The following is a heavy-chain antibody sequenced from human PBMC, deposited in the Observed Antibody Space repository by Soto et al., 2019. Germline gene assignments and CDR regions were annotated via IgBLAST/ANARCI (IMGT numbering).Heavy chain of an antibody. D-gene: IGHD3-10*01. V-gene: IGHV5-10-1*01. J-gene: IGHJ4*02. CDR2: IDPSDSYT. Sequence: PGESLKISCKGSGYSFTSYWISWVRQMPGKGLEWMGRIDPSDSYTNYSPSFQGHVTISADKSISTAYLQWSSLKASDTAMYYCARTYYGSGSYYNPPRYWGQGTLVTVSS. CDR1: GYSFTSYW. CDR3: ARTYYGSGSYYNPPRY.